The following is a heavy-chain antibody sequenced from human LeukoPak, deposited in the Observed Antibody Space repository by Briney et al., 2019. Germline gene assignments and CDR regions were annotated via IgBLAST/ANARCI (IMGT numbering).Heavy chain of an antibody. V-gene: IGHV3-30*18. D-gene: IGHD3-22*01. CDR2: ISSDGSNK. J-gene: IGHJ2*01. CDR1: GFTFSSYG. Sequence: GGSLRLSCAASGFTFSSYGMHWVRQAPGKGLEWVAVISSDGSNKYYAGSVKGRLTISRDNSKNTLNLQMNSLRAEDTAVYYCAKKSAPDYYDSSSDWYFDLWGRGTLVTVSS. CDR3: AKKSAPDYYDSSSDWYFDL.